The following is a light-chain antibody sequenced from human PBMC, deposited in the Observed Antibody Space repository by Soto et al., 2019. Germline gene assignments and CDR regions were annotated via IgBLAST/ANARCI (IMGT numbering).Light chain of an antibody. J-gene: IGLJ1*01. CDR3: SSYTSSSTLYV. CDR1: SSDVGGYNY. Sequence: QSALTQPASVPGSPGQSITISCTGTSSDVGGYNYVSWYQQHPGKAPKLMIYDVSNRPSGVSNRFSGSKSGNTASLTISGLQAADEADYYCSSYTSSSTLYVFGTGTKVTVL. CDR2: DVS. V-gene: IGLV2-14*01.